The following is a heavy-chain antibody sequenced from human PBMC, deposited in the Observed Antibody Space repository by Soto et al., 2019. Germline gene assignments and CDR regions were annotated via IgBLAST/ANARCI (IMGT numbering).Heavy chain of an antibody. J-gene: IGHJ4*02. V-gene: IGHV3-23*01. CDR2: ICDDSATT. Sequence: PGGSLRLSCAASGFTFSNYAMSWVRQAPGEGLEWVSVICDDSATTYYADSVKGRFTISRDNSKNTLYLQLNSLRAADTALYYCAKSRGGSCYGGADYWGQGTLVTVSS. CDR3: AKSRGGSCYGGADY. CDR1: GFTFSNYA. D-gene: IGHD2-15*01.